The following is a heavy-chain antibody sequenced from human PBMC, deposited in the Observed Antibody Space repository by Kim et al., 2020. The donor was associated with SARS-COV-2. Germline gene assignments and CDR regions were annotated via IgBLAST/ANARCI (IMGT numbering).Heavy chain of an antibody. J-gene: IGHJ4*02. CDR2: IKQDGSEK. Sequence: GGSLRLSCAASGFTFSSYWMSWVRQAPGKGLEWVANIKQDGSEKNYVDSVKGRFTISRDNAKNSLYLQMDSLRAEDTAVYYCARGANDYDSSGPLDYWGQGTLVTVSS. CDR3: ARGANDYDSSGPLDY. V-gene: IGHV3-7*01. CDR1: GFTFSSYW. D-gene: IGHD3-22*01.